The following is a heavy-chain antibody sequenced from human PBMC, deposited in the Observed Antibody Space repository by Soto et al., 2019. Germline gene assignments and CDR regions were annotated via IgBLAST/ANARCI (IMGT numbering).Heavy chain of an antibody. CDR1: GFTVSSNY. D-gene: IGHD6-19*01. Sequence: EVQLVESGGGLIQPGGSLRLSCAASGFTVSSNYMSWVRQAPGKGLEWVSVIYSGGSTYYADSVKGRFTISRDNSKNTLYLKMNSLRAEDTAVYYCARERYSSGWNEDYFYGMDVWGQGTTVTAYS. CDR3: ARERYSSGWNEDYFYGMDV. V-gene: IGHV3-53*01. CDR2: IYSGGST. J-gene: IGHJ6*02.